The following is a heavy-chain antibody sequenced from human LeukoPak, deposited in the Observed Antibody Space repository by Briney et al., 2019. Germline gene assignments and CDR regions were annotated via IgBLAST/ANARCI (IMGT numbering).Heavy chain of an antibody. CDR1: GGSISSYY. V-gene: IGHV4-59*12. CDR3: ARSGGDYENYSDY. J-gene: IGHJ4*02. D-gene: IGHD4-17*01. Sequence: SETLSLTCTVSGGSISSYYWSWIRQPPGKGLEWIGYIYYSGSTNYNPSLKSRVTISVDTSKNQFSLKLSSVTAADTAVYYCARSGGDYENYSDYWGQGTLVTVSS. CDR2: IYYSGST.